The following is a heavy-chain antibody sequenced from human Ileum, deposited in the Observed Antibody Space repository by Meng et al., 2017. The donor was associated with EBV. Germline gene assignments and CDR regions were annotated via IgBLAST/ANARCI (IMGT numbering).Heavy chain of an antibody. D-gene: IGHD4-17*01. Sequence: QVQLQQWGAGLLKPSEPLSLTCAVYGGSFSGYYWSWIRQPPGKGLEWIGEINHSGSTNYNPSLKSRVNISLDTSKNQFSLKLSSVTAADTAVYYCARYRLQNDYGDQLYYFDYLGQGTLVTVSS. CDR3: ARYRLQNDYGDQLYYFDY. J-gene: IGHJ4*02. CDR1: GGSFSGYY. V-gene: IGHV4-34*01. CDR2: INHSGST.